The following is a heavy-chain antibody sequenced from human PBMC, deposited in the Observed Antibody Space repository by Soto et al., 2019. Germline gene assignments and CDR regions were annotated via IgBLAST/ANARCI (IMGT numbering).Heavy chain of an antibody. D-gene: IGHD3-10*01. Sequence: SETLSLTCTVSGGSISSYYWSWIRQPPGKGLEWIGYIYYSGNTNYNPSLKSRVTISVDTSKNQFSLKLSSVTAADTAVYYCARAPRGYYGMDVWGQGTTVTVSS. J-gene: IGHJ6*02. CDR2: IYYSGNT. CDR3: ARAPRGYYGMDV. CDR1: GGSISSYY. V-gene: IGHV4-59*01.